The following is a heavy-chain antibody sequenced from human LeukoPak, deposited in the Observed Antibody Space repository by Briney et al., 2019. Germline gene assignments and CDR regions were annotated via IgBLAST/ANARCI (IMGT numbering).Heavy chain of an antibody. J-gene: IGHJ4*02. CDR3: ARGTGSSPGVDY. CDR2: IYHSGST. V-gene: IGHV4-38-2*01. Sequence: SETLSLTCAVSGYSISSGYYWGWIRQPPGKGLEWIGSIYHSGSTYYNPSLKSRVSISVDTSKNQFSLKLSPVTAADTAVYYCARGTGSSPGVDYWGQGTLVTVSS. CDR1: GYSISSGYY. D-gene: IGHD3/OR15-3a*01.